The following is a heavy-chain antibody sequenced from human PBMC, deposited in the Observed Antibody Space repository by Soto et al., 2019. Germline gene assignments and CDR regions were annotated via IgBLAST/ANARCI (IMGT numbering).Heavy chain of an antibody. Sequence: ASVKVSCKASGYTFTSYGISWVRQAPGQGLEWMGWISAYNGNTNYAQKLQGRVTMTTDTSTSTAYMELRSLRSDDTAVYYCARLLNYDFWSGYYTGFDYWGQGTVVTVSS. D-gene: IGHD3-3*01. CDR2: ISAYNGNT. CDR3: ARLLNYDFWSGYYTGFDY. J-gene: IGHJ4*02. CDR1: GYTFTSYG. V-gene: IGHV1-18*01.